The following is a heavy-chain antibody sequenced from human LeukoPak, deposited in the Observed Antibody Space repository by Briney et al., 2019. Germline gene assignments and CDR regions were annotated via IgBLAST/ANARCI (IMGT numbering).Heavy chain of an antibody. CDR3: ASRHCSGGDCYFAGADPFDH. CDR1: GFTFSSYG. V-gene: IGHV3-33*01. Sequence: GRSLRPSWAAAGFTFSSYGMHWVRQAPGKGLEWVAVIWYDGSNKYYADSVKGRFTISRDTTKNTLYLQMNSLRVEDTAVYYCASRHCSGGDCYFAGADPFDHWGQGTLVTVSS. J-gene: IGHJ4*02. D-gene: IGHD2-21*01. CDR2: IWYDGSNK.